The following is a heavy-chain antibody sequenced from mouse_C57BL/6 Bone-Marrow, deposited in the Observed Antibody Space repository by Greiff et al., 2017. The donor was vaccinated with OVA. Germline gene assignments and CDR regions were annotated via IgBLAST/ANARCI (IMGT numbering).Heavy chain of an antibody. CDR1: GYAFTNYL. J-gene: IGHJ3*01. CDR2: INPGSGGT. Sequence: QVQLQQSGAELVRPGTSVKVSCKASGYAFTNYLIEWVKQRPGQGLEWIGVINPGSGGTNYNEKFKGKATLTADKSSSTAYMQLSSLTSEDSAVYFCAIPTSYWGQGTLVTVSA. V-gene: IGHV1-54*01. CDR3: AIPTSY.